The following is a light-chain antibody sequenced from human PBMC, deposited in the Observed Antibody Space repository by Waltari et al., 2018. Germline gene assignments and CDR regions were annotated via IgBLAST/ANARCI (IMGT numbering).Light chain of an antibody. Sequence: ETGMTQSPDTLSVSAGESATLPCRASQSVSSNLAWYQHKPGQAPRLLTYGASIRATGIPARFSGSGSGTEFTLTISSLQSEDFAVYYCQQYNNWPLTFGGGTKVEIK. CDR2: GAS. J-gene: IGKJ4*01. V-gene: IGKV3-15*01. CDR3: QQYNNWPLT. CDR1: QSVSSN.